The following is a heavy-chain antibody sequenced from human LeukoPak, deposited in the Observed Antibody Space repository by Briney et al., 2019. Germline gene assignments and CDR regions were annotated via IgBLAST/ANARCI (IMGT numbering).Heavy chain of an antibody. D-gene: IGHD6-13*01. CDR3: AREGSSWPFDY. J-gene: IGHJ4*02. CDR1: GDTYRSKA. CDR2: ISYDGSNK. Sequence: PGGSQRLAWAAAGDTYRSKARQRGRQAPGKGLERVAVISYDGSNKYYADSVKGRFTISRDNSKNTLYLQMNSLRAEDTAVYYCAREGSSWPFDYWGQGTLVTVSS. V-gene: IGHV3-30*04.